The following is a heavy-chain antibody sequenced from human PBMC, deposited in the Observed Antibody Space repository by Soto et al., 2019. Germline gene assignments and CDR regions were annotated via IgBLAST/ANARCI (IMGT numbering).Heavy chain of an antibody. CDR3: ARDTGYSYGPTAGYYYYGMDV. Sequence: ASVKVASKASGYNFTGYGISWVREAPGQGLEWMGWISSYNGNTNYAQKLQGRFTMTTDTSKSTAYMEMRSLRSDDTAVYYCARDTGYSYGPTAGYYYYGMDVWGQGTTVTVTS. V-gene: IGHV1-18*01. J-gene: IGHJ6*02. CDR2: ISSYNGNT. D-gene: IGHD5-18*01. CDR1: GYNFTGYG.